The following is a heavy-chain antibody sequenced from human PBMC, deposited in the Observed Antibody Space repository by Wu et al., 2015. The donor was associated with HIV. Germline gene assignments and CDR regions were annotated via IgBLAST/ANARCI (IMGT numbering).Heavy chain of an antibody. CDR1: GYTFTGYY. CDR2: INPNSGGT. D-gene: IGHD3-9*01. J-gene: IGHJ3*02. V-gene: IGHV1-2*02. CDR3: ARTIQHVLRYLTWGGGGDEDVFDI. Sequence: QVQLVQSGAEVKKPGASVKVSCKASGYTFTGYYMHWVRQAPGQGLEWMGWINPNSGGTDYAQKFQGRVTMTRDTSISTAYMEVNRLKSDDTAVYYCARTIQHVLRYLTWGGGGDEDVFDIWGQGTMVIVSS.